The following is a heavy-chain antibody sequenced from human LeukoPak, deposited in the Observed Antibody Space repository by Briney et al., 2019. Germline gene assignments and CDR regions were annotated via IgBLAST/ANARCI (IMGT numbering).Heavy chain of an antibody. V-gene: IGHV3-74*01. Sequence: GGSLRLACEASGFXFSRYWIYWVSQVPGEGLVWVSRISSDGSLASYADSVEGRFAMSRDSARNTLFLQMNSLRVEDTAVYYCAGSRDNVLDYWGQGTLVTVSS. J-gene: IGHJ4*02. CDR3: AGSRDNVLDY. CDR2: ISSDGSLA. D-gene: IGHD1-14*01. CDR1: GFXFSRYW.